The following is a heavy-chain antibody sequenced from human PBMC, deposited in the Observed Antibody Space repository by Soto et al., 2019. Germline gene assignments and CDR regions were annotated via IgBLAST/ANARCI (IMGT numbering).Heavy chain of an antibody. Sequence: VSGPTLVNPTQTLTLTCTFSGFSLSTSGVGVGWIRQPPGKALEWLALIYWDDDKRYSPSLKSRLTITKDTSKNQVVLTMTNMDPVDTATYYCAHTSPPLLWFGELFRRAGGPHFDYWGQGTLVTVSS. CDR3: AHTSPPLLWFGELFRRAGGPHFDY. J-gene: IGHJ4*02. CDR2: IYWDDDK. D-gene: IGHD3-10*01. CDR1: GFSLSTSGVG. V-gene: IGHV2-5*02.